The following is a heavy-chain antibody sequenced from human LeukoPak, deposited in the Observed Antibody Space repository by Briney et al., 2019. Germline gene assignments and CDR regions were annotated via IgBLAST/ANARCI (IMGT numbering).Heavy chain of an antibody. CDR1: GFTFSSYG. CDR2: IRYDGSNK. D-gene: IGHD2-2*01. Sequence: GGSLRLSGAASGFTFSSYGMHWVRQAPGKGLEWVAFIRYDGSNKYYADSVKGRFTISRDNSKNTLYLQMNSLRAEDTAVYYCASSPVPAATDYYSYYMDVWGKGTTVTVSS. J-gene: IGHJ6*03. CDR3: ASSPVPAATDYYSYYMDV. V-gene: IGHV3-30*02.